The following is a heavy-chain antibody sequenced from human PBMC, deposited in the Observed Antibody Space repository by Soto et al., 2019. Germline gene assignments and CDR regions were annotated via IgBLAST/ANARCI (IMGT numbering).Heavy chain of an antibody. CDR2: VNHSGST. CDR1: GGSISTSNW. Sequence: QVQLQESGPGLVKPSGTLSLTCAVSGGSISTSNWWSWVRQPPGKGLEWIGEVNHSGSTNYNPSVKSRVAMSVEKSKTQFSLKLKSVTAADTALYYCARTSTRGARFDYWGQGSLVTVSS. CDR3: ARTSTRGARFDY. J-gene: IGHJ4*02. D-gene: IGHD1-1*01. V-gene: IGHV4-4*02.